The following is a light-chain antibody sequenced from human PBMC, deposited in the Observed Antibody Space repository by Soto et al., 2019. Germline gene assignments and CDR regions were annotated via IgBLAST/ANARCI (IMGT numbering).Light chain of an antibody. CDR2: DST. Sequence: EIVLTQSPGTLSLSPGERATLSCRAIQSVSNNYLAWYQQKSGKPPRLVIYDSTLRANGVPDRFGGSRSGTEFTLTINSLEPEDVAVYYCQQRNVWPPITFGQGTRLEVK. CDR1: QSVSNNY. J-gene: IGKJ5*01. V-gene: IGKV3D-20*02. CDR3: QQRNVWPPIT.